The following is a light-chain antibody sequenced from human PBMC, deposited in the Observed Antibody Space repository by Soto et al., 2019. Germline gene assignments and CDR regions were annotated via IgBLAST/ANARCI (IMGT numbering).Light chain of an antibody. J-gene: IGKJ2*01. Sequence: DIQMTQSPSSVSASVGDRVTITCRASQDISSWLAWFQQKPGQAPNLLIYAASNLQSGVPSRFSGSGSGTYFTLTISSLQPEDFATYFCQQANSFPYTFGQGTKLEI. CDR2: AAS. CDR1: QDISSW. CDR3: QQANSFPYT. V-gene: IGKV1-12*01.